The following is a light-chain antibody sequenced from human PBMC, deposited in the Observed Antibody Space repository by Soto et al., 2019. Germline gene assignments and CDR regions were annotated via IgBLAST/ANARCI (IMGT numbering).Light chain of an antibody. CDR3: KQYGISST. CDR2: GAS. Sequence: EIVLTQSPGTLSFSPGERATRSCRASQSVSSSYLAWYKQKPGQAPRLLIYGASSSATGIPDRFSGSGSVTDFTLNIRKLEPEDFAVYYCKQYGISSTFGQGTKAEF. V-gene: IGKV3-20*01. J-gene: IGKJ1*01. CDR1: QSVSSSY.